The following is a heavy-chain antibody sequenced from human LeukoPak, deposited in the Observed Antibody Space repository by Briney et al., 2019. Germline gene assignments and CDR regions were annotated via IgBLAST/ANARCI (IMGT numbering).Heavy chain of an antibody. J-gene: IGHJ4*02. D-gene: IGHD3-22*01. V-gene: IGHV3-21*01. Sequence: GRSLRPSCAASAFTFSSSSINWVRQPPGEWLEWVSSISSGVSYIYCAGSVKGRFTISRDIAKNSLYLKMNSLRAEDTAVYYCARDSYRYYYDSSGLPITGQMGYWGQGTLVTVSS. CDR2: ISSGVSYI. CDR3: ARDSYRYYYDSSGLPITGQMGY. CDR1: AFTFSSSS.